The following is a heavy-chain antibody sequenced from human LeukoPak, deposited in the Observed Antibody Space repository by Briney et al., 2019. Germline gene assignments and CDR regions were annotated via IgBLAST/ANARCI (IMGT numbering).Heavy chain of an antibody. CDR1: GGSISSYY. CDR2: IYYSGST. J-gene: IGHJ4*02. V-gene: IGHV4-59*12. Sequence: SETLSLTCTVSGGSISSYYWSWIRQPPGKGLEWIGYIYYSGSTNYNPSLKSRVTISVDTSKNQFSLKLSSVTAADTAVYYCARVGGGYSIDYWGQGTLVTVSS. D-gene: IGHD5-12*01. CDR3: ARVGGGYSIDY.